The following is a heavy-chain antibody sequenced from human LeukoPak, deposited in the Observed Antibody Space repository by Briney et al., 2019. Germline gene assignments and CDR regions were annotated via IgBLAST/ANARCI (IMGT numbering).Heavy chain of an antibody. Sequence: GSLRLSCTVSGGSISSYYWSWIRQPPGKGLESIGYIYYSGSTNYNPSLKSRFTISVDTSKNQFSLKLNSVTAADTAVYYCARREYSYGHFDYWGREPWSPSPQ. CDR1: GGSISSYY. CDR3: ARREYSYGHFDY. CDR2: IYYSGST. J-gene: IGHJ4*02. D-gene: IGHD5-18*01. V-gene: IGHV4-59*01.